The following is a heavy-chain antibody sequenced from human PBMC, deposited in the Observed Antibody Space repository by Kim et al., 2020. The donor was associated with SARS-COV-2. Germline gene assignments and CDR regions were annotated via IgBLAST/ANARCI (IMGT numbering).Heavy chain of an antibody. V-gene: IGHV3-23*01. D-gene: IGHD2-2*01. CDR1: GFSFITCA. Sequence: GGSLRLSCAAPGFSFITCAMNWVRQAQGKVLETVSVISGSGARAYNADSVRGRTTISRDNCKNTRYLQQISLIVNKTTVYYYAIGTTKVWQQTFYSGQGT. CDR2: ISGSGARA. J-gene: IGHJ4*02. CDR3: AIGTTKVWQQTFY.